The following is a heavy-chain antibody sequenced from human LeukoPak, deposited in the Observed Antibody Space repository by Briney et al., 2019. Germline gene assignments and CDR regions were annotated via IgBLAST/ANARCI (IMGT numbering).Heavy chain of an antibody. CDR1: GYTFTSYG. CDR2: INPNSGGT. V-gene: IGHV1-18*01. D-gene: IGHD3-22*01. CDR3: ARARQREPYYYDSSGYFGPDY. Sequence: ASVKVSCKASGYTFTSYGISWVRQAPGQGLEWMGWINPNSGGTNYAQKFQGRVTMTRDTSTSTAYMELRSLRSDDTAVYYCARARQREPYYYDSSGYFGPDYWGQGTLVTVSS. J-gene: IGHJ4*02.